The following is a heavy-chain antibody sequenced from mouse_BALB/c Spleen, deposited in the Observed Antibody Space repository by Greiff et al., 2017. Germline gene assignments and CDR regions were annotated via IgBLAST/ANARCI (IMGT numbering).Heavy chain of an antibody. J-gene: IGHJ4*01. V-gene: IGHV1-69*01. CDR3: AREILWGNYYAMDY. CDR2: IDTSDSYT. CDR1: GYTFTDYW. D-gene: IGHD1-1*02. Sequence: QVQLQQPGAELVMPGASVKMSCKASGYTFTDYWMHWVKQRPGQGLEWIGAIDTSDSYTSYNQKFKGKATLTVDESSSTAYMQLSSLTSEDSAVYYCAREILWGNYYAMDYWGQGTSVTVSS.